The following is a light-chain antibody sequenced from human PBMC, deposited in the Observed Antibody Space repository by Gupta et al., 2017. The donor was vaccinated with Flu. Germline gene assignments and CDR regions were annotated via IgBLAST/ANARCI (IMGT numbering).Light chain of an antibody. J-gene: IGLJ3*02. CDR2: RDN. V-gene: IGLV3-1*01. CDR3: QAWDSTRV. Sequence: QQKPGQSPVLVIDRDNTRPAGIPERFSGSNSGNTATLTISGTQAMDEADYYCQAWDSTRVFGGGTKLSVL.